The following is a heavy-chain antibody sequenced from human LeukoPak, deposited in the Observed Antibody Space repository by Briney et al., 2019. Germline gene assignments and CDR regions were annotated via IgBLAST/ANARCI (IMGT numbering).Heavy chain of an antibody. CDR3: ARAWWYYDFWSGKPTHGMDV. V-gene: IGHV3-9*01. Sequence: SLRLSCAASGFTFDDYAMHWVRQAPGKGLEWVSGISWNSGSIGYADSVKGRFTISRDNAKNSLYLQMNSLRAEDTAVYYCARAWWYYDFWSGKPTHGMDVWGQGTTVTVSS. CDR1: GFTFDDYA. CDR2: ISWNSGSI. D-gene: IGHD3-3*01. J-gene: IGHJ6*02.